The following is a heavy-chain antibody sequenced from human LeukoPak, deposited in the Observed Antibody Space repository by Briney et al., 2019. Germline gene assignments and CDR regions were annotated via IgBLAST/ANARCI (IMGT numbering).Heavy chain of an antibody. V-gene: IGHV3-48*02. J-gene: IGHJ6*02. D-gene: IGHD3-10*01. CDR2: ISSSSSTI. Sequence: GGSLRLSCAASGFTFSSYSMNWVRQAPGKGLEWVSYISSSSSTIYYADSVKGRFTISRDNAKNSLYLQMNSLRDEDTAVYYCARGWFGEFIPDPGNYGMGVWGQGTTVTVA. CDR3: ARGWFGEFIPDPGNYGMGV. CDR1: GFTFSSYS.